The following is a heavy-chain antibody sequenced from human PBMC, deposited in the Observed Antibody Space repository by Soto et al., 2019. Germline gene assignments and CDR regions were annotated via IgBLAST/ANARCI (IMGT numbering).Heavy chain of an antibody. V-gene: IGHV4-59*01. CDR1: GGSISTYY. CDR2: IYYSGST. CDR3: ASDRSSGWDQGYGMDV. D-gene: IGHD6-19*01. J-gene: IGHJ6*02. Sequence: TSETLSLTCTVSGGSISTYYWSWTRQPPGKGLEWIGYIYYSGSTSHNPSLKSRVTISVDTSKNQFSLKLRSVTAADTAVYYCASDRSSGWDQGYGMDVWGQGTTVTVSS.